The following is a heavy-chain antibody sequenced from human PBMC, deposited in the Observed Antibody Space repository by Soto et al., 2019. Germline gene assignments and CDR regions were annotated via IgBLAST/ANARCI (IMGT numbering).Heavy chain of an antibody. Sequence: QVQLVQSGAEVKKPGASVKVSCKASGYTFTSYAMHWVRQAPGQRLEWMGWINAGNGNTKYSQKFQGRVTITRDTSESTAYMELSSLRSEDTAVYYCARVLGYGDLTPYYYYGMDVWGQGTTVTVSS. J-gene: IGHJ6*02. CDR3: ARVLGYGDLTPYYYYGMDV. CDR1: GYTFTSYA. V-gene: IGHV1-3*01. D-gene: IGHD4-17*01. CDR2: INAGNGNT.